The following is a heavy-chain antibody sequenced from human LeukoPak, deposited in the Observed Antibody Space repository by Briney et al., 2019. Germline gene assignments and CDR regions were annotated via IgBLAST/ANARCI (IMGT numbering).Heavy chain of an antibody. CDR1: GDSVSSNSAA. V-gene: IGHV6-1*01. J-gene: IGHJ3*02. CDR3: AGTPLIVGATRRGDAFDI. CDR2: TYYRSKWYN. Sequence: SQTLSLTCVISGDSVSSNSAAWNWIRQSPSRGLEWLGRTYYRSKWYNDYAVSVKSRITINPDTSKNQFSLQLNSVTPEDTAVYYCAGTPLIVGATRRGDAFDIWGQGTMVTVSS. D-gene: IGHD1-26*01.